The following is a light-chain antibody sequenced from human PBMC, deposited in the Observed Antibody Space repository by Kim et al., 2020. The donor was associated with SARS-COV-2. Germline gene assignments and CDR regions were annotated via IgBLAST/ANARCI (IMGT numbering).Light chain of an antibody. CDR1: SSNIGSST. CDR2: NNY. Sequence: QTVTIPCSGSSSNIGSSTVNWFQQLPGMAPKLLIYNNYQRPSGVPDRFSGSKSGTSASLAISGLQSGDEADYYCSAWDDSLGGRYVFGTGTKVTVL. V-gene: IGLV1-44*01. J-gene: IGLJ1*01. CDR3: SAWDDSLGGRYV.